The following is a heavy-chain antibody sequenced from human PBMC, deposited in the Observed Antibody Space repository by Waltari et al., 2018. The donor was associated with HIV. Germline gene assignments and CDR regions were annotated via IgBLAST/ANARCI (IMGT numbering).Heavy chain of an antibody. J-gene: IGHJ6*02. V-gene: IGHV4-31*03. CDR1: GGSISSGGYY. D-gene: IGHD3-3*01. CDR2: IYYSGST. Sequence: ESGPGLVKPSQTLSLTCTVSGGSISSGGYYWRWIRQHPGKGLEWIGYIYYSGSTYYNPSLKSRVTISVDTSKNQFSLKLSAVTAADTAVDYCARDHATIFGGGGRDYGMDVWGQGTTVTVSS. CDR3: ARDHATIFGGGGRDYGMDV.